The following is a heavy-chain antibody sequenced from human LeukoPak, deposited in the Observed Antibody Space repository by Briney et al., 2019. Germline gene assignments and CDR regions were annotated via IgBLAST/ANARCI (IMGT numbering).Heavy chain of an antibody. CDR1: GGTFSSYA. CDR2: ISGSGGST. CDR3: AKDQIPQENYGSAYFDY. D-gene: IGHD3-10*01. V-gene: IGHV3-23*01. Sequence: GASVKVSCKASGGTFSSYAISWVRQAPGKGLEWVSAISGSGGSTYYADSVKGRFTISRDNSKNTLYLQMNSLRAEDTAVYYCAKDQIPQENYGSAYFDYWGQGTLVTVSS. J-gene: IGHJ4*02.